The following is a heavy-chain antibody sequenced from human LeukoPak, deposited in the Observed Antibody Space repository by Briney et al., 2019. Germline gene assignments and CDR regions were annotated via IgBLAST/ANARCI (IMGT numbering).Heavy chain of an antibody. CDR1: GGSFSGHY. D-gene: IGHD1-26*01. CDR3: ARWERGVFDY. Sequence: SETLSLTCAVYGGSFSGHYWNWIRQPPGKGLEWIGEINQRGSSKYNPSLKSRVTISVDTSNNQFSLKLSSVTAADTALYYCARWERGVFDYWGQGTLVTVSS. V-gene: IGHV4-34*01. J-gene: IGHJ4*02. CDR2: INQRGSS.